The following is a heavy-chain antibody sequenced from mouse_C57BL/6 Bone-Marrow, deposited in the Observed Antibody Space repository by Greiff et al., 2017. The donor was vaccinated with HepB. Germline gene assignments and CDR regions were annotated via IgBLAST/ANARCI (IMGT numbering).Heavy chain of an antibody. CDR2: IDPENGDT. Sequence: EVQLQQSGAELVRPGASVKLSCTASGFNIKDDYMHWVKQRPEQGLEWIGWIDPENGDTEYASKFQGKATITADTSSNTAYLQLSSLTSEDTAVYYCTTRDYYGSNGYWGQGTTLTVSS. CDR1: GFNIKDDY. CDR3: TTRDYYGSNGY. J-gene: IGHJ2*01. V-gene: IGHV14-4*01. D-gene: IGHD1-1*01.